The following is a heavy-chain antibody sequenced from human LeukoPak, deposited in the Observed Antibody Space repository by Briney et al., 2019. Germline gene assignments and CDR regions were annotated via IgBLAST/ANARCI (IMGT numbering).Heavy chain of an antibody. J-gene: IGHJ4*02. CDR3: AKGRNDFWSGYYYFDY. D-gene: IGHD3-3*01. CDR1: GFTFSSYG. CDR2: ISGSGGST. V-gene: IGHV3-23*01. Sequence: GGSLRLSCAASGFTFSSYGMSWVRQAPGKGLEWVSAISGSGGSTYYADSVKGRFTISRDNSKNTLYLQMNSLRAEDTAVYYCAKGRNDFWSGYYYFDYWGQGTLVTVSS.